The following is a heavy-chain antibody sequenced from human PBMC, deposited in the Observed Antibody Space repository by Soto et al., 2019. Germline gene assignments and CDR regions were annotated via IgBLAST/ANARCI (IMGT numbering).Heavy chain of an antibody. D-gene: IGHD3-22*01. J-gene: IGHJ2*01. Sequence: EVQLVESGEGLVQPGGSLRLSCAASGFTFSSYAMHWVRQAPGKGLVYVSAISSKGGSTYYAGSVKGRFSISRDNSKNALYLQMGRLRPEDMAVYYCARGGYDTSGRVLRYWDSDLWGRGTLVTVSS. CDR2: ISSKGGST. CDR3: ARGGYDTSGRVLRYWDSDL. CDR1: GFTFSSYA. V-gene: IGHV3-64*02.